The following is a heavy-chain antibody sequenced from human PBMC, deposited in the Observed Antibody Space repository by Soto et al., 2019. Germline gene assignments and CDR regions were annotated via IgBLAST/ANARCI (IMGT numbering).Heavy chain of an antibody. CDR3: ARESNHYQDFFQN. V-gene: IGHV1-3*01. Sequence: ASVKVSCKTSGCRFPSFEVHWIRQAPGQRPEWMGGISNAGSGNTKYSQKFQDRLTITGDKRATTVYMALSSLTSEDTATYYCARESNHYQDFFQNWGQGTQVTVSS. D-gene: IGHD2-2*01. CDR1: GCRFPSFE. J-gene: IGHJ4*02. CDR2: ISNAGSGNT.